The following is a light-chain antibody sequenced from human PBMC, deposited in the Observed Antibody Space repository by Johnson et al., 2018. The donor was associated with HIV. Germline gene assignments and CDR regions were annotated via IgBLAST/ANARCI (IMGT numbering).Light chain of an antibody. J-gene: IGLJ1*01. CDR2: DNN. V-gene: IGLV1-51*01. CDR3: GTWDSSLSAGGV. Sequence: QSVLTQPPSVSGAPGQKVTISCSGSSSNIGNNYVSWYQQLPGTAPKLLMYDNNKLPSGIPDRFSGSKSGTSATLGITGLQTGDEADYYCGTWDSSLSAGGVFGTGTKVTVL. CDR1: SSNIGNNY.